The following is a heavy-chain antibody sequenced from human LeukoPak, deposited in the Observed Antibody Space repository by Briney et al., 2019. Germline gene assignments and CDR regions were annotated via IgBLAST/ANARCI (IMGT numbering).Heavy chain of an antibody. CDR1: GFTFSSYE. CDR3: ARSYGSGSYGMDV. J-gene: IGHJ6*04. D-gene: IGHD3-10*01. Sequence: PGGSLRLSCAASGFTFSSYEMNWVRQAAGKGLEWVSYISSSGSTIYYADSVKGRFTISRDNAKHSLYLQMNSLRAEDTAVYYCARSYGSGSYGMDVWGKGTTVTVSS. V-gene: IGHV3-48*03. CDR2: ISSSGSTI.